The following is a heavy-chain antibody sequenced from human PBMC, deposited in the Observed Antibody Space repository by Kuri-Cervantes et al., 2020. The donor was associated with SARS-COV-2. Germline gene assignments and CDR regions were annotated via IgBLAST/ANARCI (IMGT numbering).Heavy chain of an antibody. V-gene: IGHV3-9*03. D-gene: IGHD5-12*01. J-gene: IGHJ3*02. CDR2: ISWNSGNI. CDR3: AKLVATNDVFDI. Sequence: SLKISCAASGFPFDDYVMHWVRQAPGKGLEWVSGISWNSGNIGYADSVKGRFTISRDNAKNSLYLQMNSLRAEDMALYYCAKLVATNDVFDIWGQGTRVTVSS. CDR1: GFPFDDYV.